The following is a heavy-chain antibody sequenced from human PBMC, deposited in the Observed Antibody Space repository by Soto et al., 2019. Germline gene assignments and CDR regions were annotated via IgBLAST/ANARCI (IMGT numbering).Heavy chain of an antibody. J-gene: IGHJ6*02. CDR2: ISYDGSNK. D-gene: IGHD2-15*01. CDR3: ARDPTLGYCSGGSCYNYYYGMDV. Sequence: GGSLRLSCAASGFTFSSYAMHWVRQAPGKGLEWVAVISYDGSNKYYADSVKGRFTISRDNSKNTLYLQMNSLRAEDTAGYYCARDPTLGYCSGGSCYNYYYGMDVWGQGTTVTVSS. V-gene: IGHV3-30*04. CDR1: GFTFSSYA.